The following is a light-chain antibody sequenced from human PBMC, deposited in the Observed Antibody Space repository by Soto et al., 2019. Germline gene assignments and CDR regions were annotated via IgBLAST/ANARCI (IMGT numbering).Light chain of an antibody. J-gene: IGKJ3*01. CDR2: DAS. Sequence: IQMTQSPSSLSASVGDRVTITCRASQAISSALAWYQQKPGKPPKLLIYDASTLQSGVPSRFSGTASGTDFTLTINSLQPEDFATYYCQQFNNWPVTFGPGTKVAIK. CDR3: QQFNNWPVT. CDR1: QAISSA. V-gene: IGKV1D-13*01.